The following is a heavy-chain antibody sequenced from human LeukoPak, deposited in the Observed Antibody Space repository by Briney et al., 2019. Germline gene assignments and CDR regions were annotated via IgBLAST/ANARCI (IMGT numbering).Heavy chain of an antibody. CDR3: VRSKSGTYGWFDP. CDR2: IYYTGST. J-gene: IGHJ5*02. D-gene: IGHD4-17*01. CDR1: GGSISGYY. V-gene: IGHV4-59*01. Sequence: AETLSLTCTVSGGSISGYYWSWIRQPPGKGLEWIGYIYYTGSTNYNPSLKSRVTISVDTSQNQLSLKVSSVTAADTAVYYCVRSKSGTYGWFDPWGQGTLVTVS.